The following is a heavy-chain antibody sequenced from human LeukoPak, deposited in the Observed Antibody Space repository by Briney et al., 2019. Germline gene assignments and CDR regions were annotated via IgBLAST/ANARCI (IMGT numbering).Heavy chain of an antibody. D-gene: IGHD6-13*01. J-gene: IGHJ4*02. CDR3: AKAGAAAGYRDQFDY. CDR1: GFTFSSYG. V-gene: IGHV3-33*06. CDR2: IWFDGSRE. Sequence: PGRSLGLSCAASGFTFSSYGMHWVRQAPGKGLEWVAVIWFDGSRENYADSVKGRFTISRDNSKNTLYLQMNSLRAEDTAVYYCAKAGAAAGYRDQFDYWGQGTLVTVSS.